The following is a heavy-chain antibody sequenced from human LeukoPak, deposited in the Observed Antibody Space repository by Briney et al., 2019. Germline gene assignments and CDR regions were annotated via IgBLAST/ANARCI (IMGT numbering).Heavy chain of an antibody. CDR2: ISYDGSNK. CDR3: ARAKQWLPPFDY. V-gene: IGHV3-30-3*01. D-gene: IGHD6-19*01. J-gene: IGHJ4*02. CDR1: GFTFSSDA. Sequence: GGSLRLSCAASGFTFSSDAMHWVRQAPGKGLEWVAVISYDGSNKYYADSVEGRFTISRDNSKNTLYLQMNSLRAEDTAVYYCARAKQWLPPFDYWGQGTLVTVSS.